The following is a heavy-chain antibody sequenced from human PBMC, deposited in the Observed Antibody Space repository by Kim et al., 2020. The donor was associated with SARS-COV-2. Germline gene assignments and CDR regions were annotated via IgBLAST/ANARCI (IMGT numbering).Heavy chain of an antibody. CDR1: GGTFSSYA. J-gene: IGHJ3*02. CDR3: ARDRGYYDILTGYYPFRAFDI. Sequence: SVKVSCKASGGTFSSYAISWVRQAPGQGLEWMGGIIPIFGTANYAQKFQGRVTITADESTSTAYMELSSLRSEDTAVYYCARDRGYYDILTGYYPFRAFDIWGQGTMVTVSS. CDR2: IIPIFGTA. D-gene: IGHD3-9*01. V-gene: IGHV1-69*13.